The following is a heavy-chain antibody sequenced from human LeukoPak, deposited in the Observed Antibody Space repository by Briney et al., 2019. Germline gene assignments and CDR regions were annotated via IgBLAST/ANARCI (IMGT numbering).Heavy chain of an antibody. CDR1: NDSISSGDYY. J-gene: IGHJ4*02. CDR3: VREILYCSGGSCYRGPFDN. Sequence: SETPSLTCTVSNDSISSGDYYWNWIRQPPGKGLEWIGYSFHRGGTSYNPSLKSRILFSVDTSQNQFSLKLNSVTAADTAVYYCVREILYCSGGSCYRGPFDNWGQGTLVTVSA. D-gene: IGHD2-15*01. V-gene: IGHV4-30-4*01. CDR2: SFHRGGT.